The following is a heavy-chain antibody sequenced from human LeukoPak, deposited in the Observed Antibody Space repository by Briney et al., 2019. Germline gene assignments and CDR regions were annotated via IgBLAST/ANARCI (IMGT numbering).Heavy chain of an antibody. Sequence: GGSLRLSCAASGFTFNNYAMTWVRQAPGKGLEWVAFIRYDGSNKYYADSVKGRFTISRDNSKNTLYLQMNSLRAEDTAVYYCAKPGIAAAGRGYFDYWGQGTLVTVSS. D-gene: IGHD6-13*01. CDR1: GFTFNNYA. V-gene: IGHV3-30*02. CDR2: IRYDGSNK. J-gene: IGHJ4*02. CDR3: AKPGIAAAGRGYFDY.